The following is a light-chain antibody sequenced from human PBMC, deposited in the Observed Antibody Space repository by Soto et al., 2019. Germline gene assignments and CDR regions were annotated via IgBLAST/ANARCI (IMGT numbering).Light chain of an antibody. V-gene: IGKV1-9*01. J-gene: IGKJ5*01. CDR3: RLGTSFPSS. Sequence: IQLPESPSSLYASVGDRVTIPCRASQGISSHLAWYQQKPGKAPKLLIYAASTLQTGVPARFSGGGSGTDFTLTLSSLQPEDFATYYCRLGTSFPSSSGHRTRLE. CDR2: AAS. CDR1: QGISSH.